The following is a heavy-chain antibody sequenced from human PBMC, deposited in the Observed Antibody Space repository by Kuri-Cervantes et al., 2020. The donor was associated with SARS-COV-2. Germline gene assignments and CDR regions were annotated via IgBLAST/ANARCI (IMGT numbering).Heavy chain of an antibody. V-gene: IGHV3-30-3*01. D-gene: IGHD1-26*01. CDR1: GFTFSSYA. CDR2: ISYDGSNK. Sequence: GGSLRLSCAASGFTFSSYAMHWVRQAPGKGLEWVAVISYDGSNKYYADSVKGRFTTSRDNSKNTLYLQMNSLRAEDTAVYYCAKDLSGSFAFDYWGQGTLVTVSS. CDR3: AKDLSGSFAFDY. J-gene: IGHJ4*02.